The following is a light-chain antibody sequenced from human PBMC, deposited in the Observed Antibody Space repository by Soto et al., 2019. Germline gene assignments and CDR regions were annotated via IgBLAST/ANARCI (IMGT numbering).Light chain of an antibody. J-gene: IGKJ1*01. V-gene: IGKV3-20*01. Sequence: EIVLTQSPGILSLSPGERATLSCRASQSVSNDFLAWYQQKPGQAPRLLIYGASTRATDVPDRFSGSGSGADFTLTITRLEPEDSAVYYCQQYGSSPPRTFGQGTKVE. CDR3: QQYGSSPPRT. CDR1: QSVSNDF. CDR2: GAS.